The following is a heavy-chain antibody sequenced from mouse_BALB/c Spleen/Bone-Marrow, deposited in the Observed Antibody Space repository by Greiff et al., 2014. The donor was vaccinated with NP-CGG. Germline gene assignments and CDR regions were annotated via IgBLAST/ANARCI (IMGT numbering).Heavy chain of an antibody. CDR1: GYTFTSYW. J-gene: IGHJ3*01. Sequence: QVHVKQSGAELVKPGAPVKLSCKASGYTFTSYWMNWVKQRPGRGLEWIGRIDPSDSETHYNQKFKDKATLTVDKSSRTAYIQLSSLTSEDSAVYYCARRGYGYGFAYWGQGTLVTVSA. CDR3: ARRGYGYGFAY. V-gene: IGHV1-69*02. D-gene: IGHD1-2*01. CDR2: IDPSDSET.